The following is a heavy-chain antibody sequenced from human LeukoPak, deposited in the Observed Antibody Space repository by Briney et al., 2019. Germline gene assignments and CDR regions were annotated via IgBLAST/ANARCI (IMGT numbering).Heavy chain of an antibody. CDR1: GFTFSSYA. CDR2: ISGSGGST. V-gene: IGHV3-23*01. Sequence: PGGALRLSCAASGFTFSSYAMSWVRQAPGKGLEWVSAISGSGGSTYYADSVKGRFTISRDNSKNTLYLQMNSLRAEDTAVYYCAKDREQQLVLELDYWGQGTLVTVSS. J-gene: IGHJ4*02. D-gene: IGHD6-13*01. CDR3: AKDREQQLVLELDY.